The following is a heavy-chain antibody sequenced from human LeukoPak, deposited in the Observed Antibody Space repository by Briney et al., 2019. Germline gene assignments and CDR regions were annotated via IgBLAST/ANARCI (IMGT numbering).Heavy chain of an antibody. J-gene: IGHJ4*02. CDR2: IKSDGSST. CDR1: GFTFSNSW. Sequence: GGSLRLSCVASGFTFSNSWMHWVRQAPGRGLVWVSRIKSDGSSTHYADSVKGRFTISRDNAKNTLYLQMNSLRAEDTAVYYCAKGQYDFWSGYYTGAFDYWGQGTLVTVSS. V-gene: IGHV3-74*01. CDR3: AKGQYDFWSGYYTGAFDY. D-gene: IGHD3-3*01.